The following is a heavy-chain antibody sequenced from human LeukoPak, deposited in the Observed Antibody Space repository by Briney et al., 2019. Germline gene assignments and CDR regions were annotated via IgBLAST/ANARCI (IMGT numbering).Heavy chain of an antibody. CDR2: IYTSGST. V-gene: IGHV4-61*02. CDR1: GGSISSDTYY. D-gene: IGHD3-3*01. Sequence: PSETLSLTCSVSGGSISSDTYYWSWIRQPAEKGLEWIGRIYTSGSTNYNPSLKSRVTISMDTSKNQFSLKLSSETAADTAVYYCARVASSGYYYFDSWGQGTLVTVSS. CDR3: ARVASSGYYYFDS. J-gene: IGHJ4*02.